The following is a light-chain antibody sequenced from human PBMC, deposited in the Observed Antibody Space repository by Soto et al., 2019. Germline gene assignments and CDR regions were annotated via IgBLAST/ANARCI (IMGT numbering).Light chain of an antibody. CDR3: QKCKIAPFT. CDR2: AAS. V-gene: IGKV1-27*01. Sequence: DIQMTQSPSSLSAFVGDTVTITCRASQDISNFSAWYQQKPGKVPKLLIYAASTLQSGVPSRFSGSGSGTDFTLTISSLQPEDVATYYCQKCKIAPFTFGGGTKVDIK. J-gene: IGKJ4*01. CDR1: QDISNF.